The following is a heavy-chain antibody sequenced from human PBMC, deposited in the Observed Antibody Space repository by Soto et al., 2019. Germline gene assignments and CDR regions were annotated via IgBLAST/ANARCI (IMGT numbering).Heavy chain of an antibody. J-gene: IGHJ4*02. Sequence: GGSLRLSCEASAFTFNNYAMSWVRQAPGKGLEWVSGIGGSGRTTYYADSVKGRFTISRDNSNNTLFLQMNSLRAEDTAVYYCAKSRYSDSSGDFYDYWGQGTLVTVSS. CDR3: AKSRYSDSSGDFYDY. V-gene: IGHV3-23*01. CDR1: AFTFNNYA. D-gene: IGHD3-22*01. CDR2: IGGSGRTT.